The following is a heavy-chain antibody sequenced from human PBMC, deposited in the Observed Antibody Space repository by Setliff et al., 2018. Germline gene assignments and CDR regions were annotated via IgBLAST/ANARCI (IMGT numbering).Heavy chain of an antibody. CDR2: ISNDAYTI. CDR1: GFSFSDYY. CDR3: ARVHYETSTYSPTLFDH. Sequence: GGSLRLSCAASGFSFSDYYMMWIRQAPGKGLEWVSYISNDAYTIHYADSMKGRLTISRDNSKDSVFLQMNSLRVEDTAVYYCARVHYETSTYSPTLFDHWGQGALVTVSS. J-gene: IGHJ4*02. V-gene: IGHV3-11*01. D-gene: IGHD3-22*01.